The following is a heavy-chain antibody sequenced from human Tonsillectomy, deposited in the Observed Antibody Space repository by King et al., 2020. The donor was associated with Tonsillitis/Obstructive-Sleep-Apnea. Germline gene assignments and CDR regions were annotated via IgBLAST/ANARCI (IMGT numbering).Heavy chain of an antibody. CDR3: ARAPIWDDGSWGGDAY. D-gene: IGHD3-16*01. V-gene: IGHV4-34*01. CDR2: INHSGST. Sequence: VQLQQWGAGLLKPSETLSLTCAVYGGSFSGYYWSWIRQPPGKGLEWIGEINHSGSTNYNPSLKSRVTISVDTSKNQFSLKLSSVTAADTAVYYCARAPIWDDGSWGGDAYWGQGTLVTVSS. CDR1: GGSFSGYY. J-gene: IGHJ4*02.